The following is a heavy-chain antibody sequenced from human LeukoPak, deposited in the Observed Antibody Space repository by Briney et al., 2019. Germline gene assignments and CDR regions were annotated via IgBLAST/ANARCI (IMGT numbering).Heavy chain of an antibody. CDR2: INPISGGT. J-gene: IGHJ4*02. V-gene: IGHV1-2*02. D-gene: IGHD6-19*01. CDR1: GYTFTDYF. CDR3: LTGDSSGWQ. Sequence: ASVKVSCKASGYTFTDYFIHWVRQAPGQGLEWMGWINPISGGTNYAQKLQGRVTMTTDTSTTTAYLELTSLRSDDTAVYYCLTGDSSGWQWGQGTLVTVSS.